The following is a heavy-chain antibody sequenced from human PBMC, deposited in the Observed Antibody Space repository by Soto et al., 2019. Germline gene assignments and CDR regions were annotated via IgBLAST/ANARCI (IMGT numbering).Heavy chain of an antibody. J-gene: IGHJ5*02. CDR3: ARTPYSGLGPADP. V-gene: IGHV1-69*02. D-gene: IGHD5-12*01. CDR1: GGTFSSYT. Sequence: SVKVSCKASGGTFSSYTISWVRQAPGQGLEWMGRIIPILGIANYAQKFQGRVTITADKSTSTAYMELSSLRSEDTAVYYCARTPYSGLGPADPWCQGTLVSGFS. CDR2: IIPILGIA.